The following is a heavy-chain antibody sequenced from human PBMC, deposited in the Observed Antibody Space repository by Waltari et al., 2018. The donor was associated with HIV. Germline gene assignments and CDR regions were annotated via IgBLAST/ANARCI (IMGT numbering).Heavy chain of an antibody. V-gene: IGHV4-61*03. D-gene: IGHD5-18*01. CDR3: AGARGYIQGRWVGALDG. J-gene: IGHJ3*01. CDR2: IYYSGST. Sequence: QVQLQASGPGLVKPSATLSLTCPVSGGSVSSGTYYWSWIRQSPGKGLEGMVYIYYSGSTKCSPSLRMRVSMSPETSKPPFSPKLMSGMVADTPLYVGAGARGYIQGRWVGALDGWGRGTRFTVS. CDR1: GGSVSSGTYY.